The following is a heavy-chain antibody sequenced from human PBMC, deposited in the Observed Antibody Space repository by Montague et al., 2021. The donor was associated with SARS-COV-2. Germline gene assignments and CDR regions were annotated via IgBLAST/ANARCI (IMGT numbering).Heavy chain of an antibody. CDR2: TYYRSKWYS. V-gene: IGHV6-1*01. Sequence: CAISGDSVSSNSVAWSWIRQSPSIGLEWLVRTYYRSKWYSDYAPSVRGRLTVNPDASKNEFSLELNYVTPEDTAVYYCVRYSGWFYFDFWGQGTLVTVSS. CDR1: GDSVSSNSVA. CDR3: VRYSGWFYFDF. J-gene: IGHJ4*02. D-gene: IGHD6-19*01.